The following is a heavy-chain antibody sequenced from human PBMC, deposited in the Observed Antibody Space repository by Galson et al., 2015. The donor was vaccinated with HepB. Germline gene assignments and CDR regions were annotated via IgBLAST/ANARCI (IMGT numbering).Heavy chain of an antibody. Sequence: SLRLSCAGSGFTFSHAWMNWVRQAPGKGLGWVGHIAVKSEGETTQYAAPVKGRFTISRDDSKNTVYLQMNNLRTEDTAEYYCTADLFDSSSYSNGHWGQGTLVTVSS. D-gene: IGHD3-22*01. CDR2: IAVKSEGETT. V-gene: IGHV3-15*04. CDR1: GFTFSHAW. CDR3: TADLFDSSSYSNGH. J-gene: IGHJ4*02.